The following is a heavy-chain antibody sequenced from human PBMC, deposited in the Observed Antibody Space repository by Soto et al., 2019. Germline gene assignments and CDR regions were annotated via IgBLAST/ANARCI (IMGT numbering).Heavy chain of an antibody. V-gene: IGHV3-48*03. CDR1: GFTFSSYE. CDR3: ATDSSTHKETHYYYYYGMDV. CDR2: ISSSGSTI. D-gene: IGHD2-2*01. Sequence: GGSLRLSCAASGFTFSSYEMNWVRQAPGKGLEWVSYISSSGSTIYYADSVKGRFTISRDNAKNSLYLQMNSLRAEDTAAYYCATDSSTHKETHYYYYYGMDVCGQGTTLTVSS. J-gene: IGHJ6*02.